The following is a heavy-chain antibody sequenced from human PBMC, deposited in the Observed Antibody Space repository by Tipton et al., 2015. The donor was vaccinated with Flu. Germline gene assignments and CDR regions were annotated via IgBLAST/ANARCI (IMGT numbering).Heavy chain of an antibody. D-gene: IGHD4-11*01. Sequence: TLSLTCSVSGGSFSDGGYYWTWIRHLPGKGLEWIATVHRYGTTYYNPSLKSRVTISIDTSKNQFSLEMRSVTAADMAVYYCARRDFSNYVSDPKNWFDPWGQGTLVTVSS. V-gene: IGHV4-39*07. CDR2: VHRYGTT. CDR3: ARRDFSNYVSDPKNWFDP. CDR1: GGSFSDGGYY. J-gene: IGHJ5*02.